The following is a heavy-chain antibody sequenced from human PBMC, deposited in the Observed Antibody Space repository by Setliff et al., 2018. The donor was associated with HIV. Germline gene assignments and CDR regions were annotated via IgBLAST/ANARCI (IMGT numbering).Heavy chain of an antibody. Sequence: PSETLSLTCAVYGASFSGYYWAWIRQSPERGLEFIGEINHNGITNYNPSLKSRVTLSRDASKNQFPLKLSSVTAADTAVYYCARDRYAGEIDYWGQGTLVTVSS. D-gene: IGHD3-10*01. V-gene: IGHV4-34*10. CDR3: ARDRYAGEIDY. J-gene: IGHJ4*02. CDR2: INHNGIT. CDR1: GASFSGYY.